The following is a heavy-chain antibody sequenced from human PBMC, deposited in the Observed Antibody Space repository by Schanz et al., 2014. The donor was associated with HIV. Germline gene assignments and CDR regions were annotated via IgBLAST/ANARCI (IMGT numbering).Heavy chain of an antibody. D-gene: IGHD1-20*01. CDR2: ISWNSGSI. V-gene: IGHV3-9*01. CDR3: AKDRITGTAPPNYGMDV. CDR1: GFTFDDYA. Sequence: EAHLVESGGGLVQPGRSLRLSCAASGFTFDDYAMHWVRQAPGKGLEWVSGISWNSGSIGYADSVRGRFTISRDNAKNPLYLQMNSLRAEDTALYYCAKDRITGTAPPNYGMDVWGQGTTVTVSS. J-gene: IGHJ6*02.